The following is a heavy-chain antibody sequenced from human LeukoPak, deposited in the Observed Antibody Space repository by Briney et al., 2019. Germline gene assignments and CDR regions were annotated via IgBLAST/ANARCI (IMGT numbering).Heavy chain of an antibody. V-gene: IGHV1-69*01. CDR3: ARSPSGSYSFGIFDY. Sequence: GSLVKVSCKASGGTFSSYAISWVRQAPGQGLEWMGGIIPIFGTANYAQKFQGRVTITADESTSTAYMELSSLRSEDTAVYYCARSPSGSYSFGIFDYWGQGTLVTVSS. CDR2: IIPIFGTA. D-gene: IGHD1-26*01. J-gene: IGHJ4*02. CDR1: GGTFSSYA.